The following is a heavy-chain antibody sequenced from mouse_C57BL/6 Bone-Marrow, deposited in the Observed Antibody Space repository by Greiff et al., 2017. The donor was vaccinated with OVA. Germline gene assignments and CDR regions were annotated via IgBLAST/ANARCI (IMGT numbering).Heavy chain of an antibody. J-gene: IGHJ2*01. V-gene: IGHV1-54*01. CDR2: INPGSGGT. CDR1: GYAFTNYL. CDR3: ARSGGYDEDYFDY. Sequence: VQLQQSGAELVRPGTSVKVSCKASGYAFTNYLIEWVKQRPGQGLEWIGVINPGSGGTNYNEKFKGKATLTADKSSSTAYMQLSSLTSEDSAVYFCARSGGYDEDYFDYWGQGTTLTVSS. D-gene: IGHD2-2*01.